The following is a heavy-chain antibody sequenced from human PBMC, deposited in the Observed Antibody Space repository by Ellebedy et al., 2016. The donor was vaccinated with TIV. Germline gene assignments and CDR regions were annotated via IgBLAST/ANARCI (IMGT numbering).Heavy chain of an antibody. Sequence: GESLKISCAASGFPFHNYWMTWVRQAQGKGLEWVANIKQDGIVKNYVDSVKGRFTISRDNANSSLWLQMNTLRVEDTAVYYCVTGMDVWGQGTTVTVSS. V-gene: IGHV3-7*01. CDR1: GFPFHNYW. J-gene: IGHJ6*02. CDR3: VTGMDV. CDR2: IKQDGIVK.